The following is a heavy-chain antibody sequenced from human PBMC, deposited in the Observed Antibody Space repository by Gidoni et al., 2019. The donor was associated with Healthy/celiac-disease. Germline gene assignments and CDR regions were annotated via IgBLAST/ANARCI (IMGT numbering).Heavy chain of an antibody. V-gene: IGHV3-23*01. D-gene: IGHD6-19*01. J-gene: IGHJ6*02. CDR2: ISGSGGST. CDR1: SYA. Sequence: SYAMSWVRQAPGKGLEWVSAISGSGGSTYYADSVKGRFTISRDNSKNTLYLQMNSLRAEDTAVYYCAKDLYSSGWALYYYYGMDVWGQGTTVTVSS. CDR3: AKDLYSSGWALYYYYGMDV.